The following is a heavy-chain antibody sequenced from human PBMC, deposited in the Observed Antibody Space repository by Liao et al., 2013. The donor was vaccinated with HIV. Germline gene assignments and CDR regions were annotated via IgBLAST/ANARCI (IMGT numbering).Heavy chain of an antibody. CDR3: AREVYDRSGYHYVYYYDY. J-gene: IGHJ4*02. CDR1: GDSINSSDYY. CDR2: IYYSGIT. V-gene: IGHV4-39*07. Sequence: QVQLEESGPGLVKPSETLSLTCTVSGDSINSSDYYWAWIRQSPGKGLEWIGVIYYSGITYYTPSLKSRVIVSVDSSRNQFSLKLNSVTAADTAVYYCAREVYDRSGYHYVYYYDYWGQGTLVTVSS. D-gene: IGHD3-22*01.